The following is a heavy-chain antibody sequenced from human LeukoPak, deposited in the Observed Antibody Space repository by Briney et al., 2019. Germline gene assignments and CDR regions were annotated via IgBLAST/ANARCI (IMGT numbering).Heavy chain of an antibody. Sequence: ASVKVSCKASGYTFTSYYMHWVRQAPGQRLEWMGWISVYNGHTTYAQKFQDRVTMTTDTSTNTAYMELRSLRSDDTAVYYCARFCSGGGCYHNWFDPWGQGTLVSVSS. V-gene: IGHV1-18*04. CDR1: GYTFTSYY. CDR2: ISVYNGHT. CDR3: ARFCSGGGCYHNWFDP. D-gene: IGHD2-15*01. J-gene: IGHJ5*02.